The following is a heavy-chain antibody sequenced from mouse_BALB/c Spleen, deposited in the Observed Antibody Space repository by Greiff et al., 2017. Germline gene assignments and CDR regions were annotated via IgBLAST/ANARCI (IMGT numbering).Heavy chain of an antibody. D-gene: IGHD3-1*01. Sequence: QVQLKESGPGLVAPSQSLSITCTVSGFSLTSYGVHWVRQPPGKGLEWLGVIWAGGSTNYNSALMSRLSISKDNSKSQVFLKMNSLQTDDTATYYCARDSSGFYYYAMDYWGQGTSVTVSS. J-gene: IGHJ4*01. CDR1: GFSLTSYG. V-gene: IGHV2-9*02. CDR2: IWAGGST. CDR3: ARDSSGFYYYAMDY.